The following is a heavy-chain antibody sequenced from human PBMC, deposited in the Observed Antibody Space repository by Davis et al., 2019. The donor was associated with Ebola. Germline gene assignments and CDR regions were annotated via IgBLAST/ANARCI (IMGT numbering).Heavy chain of an antibody. CDR1: GFIFRSYV. V-gene: IGHV3-21*01. Sequence: GESLKISCAASGFIFRSYVMSWVRQAPGKGLEWVSSISSSSYIYYADSVKGRFTISRDNAKNSLYLQMSSLRAEDTAVYYCARGLQTRWRVGWGMDVWGQGTTVTVSS. CDR3: ARGLQTRWRVGWGMDV. J-gene: IGHJ6*02. CDR2: ISSSSYI. D-gene: IGHD3-16*01.